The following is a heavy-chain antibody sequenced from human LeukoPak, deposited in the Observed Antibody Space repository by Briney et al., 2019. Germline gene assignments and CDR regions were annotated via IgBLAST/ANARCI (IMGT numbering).Heavy chain of an antibody. V-gene: IGHV4-4*02. D-gene: IGHD1-1*01. CDR3: ARVRLERRWEHYYYYYGMDV. CDR2: IYHSGST. Sequence: SGTLSLTCAVSGGSISSSNWWSWVRQPPGKGLEWIGEIYHSGSTNYNPSLKSRVTISVDKSKNQFSLKLSSVTAADTAVYYCARVRLERRWEHYYYYYGMDVWGQGTTVTVSS. CDR1: GGSISSSNW. J-gene: IGHJ6*02.